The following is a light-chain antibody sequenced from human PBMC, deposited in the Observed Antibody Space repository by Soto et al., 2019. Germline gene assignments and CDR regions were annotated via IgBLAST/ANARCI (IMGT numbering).Light chain of an antibody. CDR2: GAS. CDR1: QSVSSY. V-gene: IGKV3-11*01. J-gene: IGKJ5*01. Sequence: EIVLTQSPATLSLSPGERATLSCRASQSVSSYLAWYQQQPGQALRLLIFGASTRATGIPARFSGSGSGTDFTLTISSLEPEDFAVYYCQQRSNWVTFGQGTRLEIK. CDR3: QQRSNWVT.